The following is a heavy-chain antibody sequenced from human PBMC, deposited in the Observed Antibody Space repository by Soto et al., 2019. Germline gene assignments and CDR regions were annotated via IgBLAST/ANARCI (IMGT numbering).Heavy chain of an antibody. CDR3: ARESSGSLHI. J-gene: IGHJ3*02. CDR2: INGDGSST. Sequence: EVQLVESGGGLVQPGGSLRLSCAASGFSFSNFWMHWVRQAPGKGLVWVSRINGDGSSTGYADSVKGRFAISRDNAKNTLFVQMNSLRVEDTDVYYCARESSGSLHIWGQGTMVTVSS. V-gene: IGHV3-74*01. D-gene: IGHD6-19*01. CDR1: GFSFSNFW.